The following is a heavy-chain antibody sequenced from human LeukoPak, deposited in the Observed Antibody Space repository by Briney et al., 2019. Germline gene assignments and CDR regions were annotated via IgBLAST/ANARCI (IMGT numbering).Heavy chain of an antibody. D-gene: IGHD6-6*01. J-gene: IGHJ4*02. V-gene: IGHV3-7*03. Sequence: GGSLRHSCAASGFTFSFYWMSWVRQAPGKGLEWVANIKQDGSEKYYVDSVVGRFIVSRDNAKNSLYLQMNSLRAEDTAVYYCARDRGAARPNDYWGQGTLVTVSS. CDR2: IKQDGSEK. CDR1: GFTFSFYW. CDR3: ARDRGAARPNDY.